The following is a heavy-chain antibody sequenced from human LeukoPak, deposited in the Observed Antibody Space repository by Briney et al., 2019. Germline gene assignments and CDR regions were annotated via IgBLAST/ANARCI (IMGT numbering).Heavy chain of an antibody. Sequence: GGSLRRSCAASRFTFSSYAMQWVRQAPGKGLVYVSYIISNGGKTSYATSGKGSFTIYRDDSKHTLYLQMGSLSAEDMAVYYCARGVLARGSSGWYFDYWGQGPLVTVSS. J-gene: IGHJ4*02. CDR2: IISNGGKT. D-gene: IGHD6-19*01. V-gene: IGHV3-64*01. CDR1: RFTFSSYA. CDR3: ARGVLARGSSGWYFDY.